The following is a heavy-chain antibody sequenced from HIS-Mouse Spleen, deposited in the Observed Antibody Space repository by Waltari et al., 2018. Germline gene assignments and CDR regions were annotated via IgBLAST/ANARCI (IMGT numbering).Heavy chain of an antibody. D-gene: IGHD2-8*01. J-gene: IGHJ4*02. Sequence: QVQLVESGGGVVEPGRSLRLSCAASGFTFSSSGIPWVRGAPGKGLEWVAVIWYDGSNKYYADSVKGRFTISRDNSKNTLYLQMNSLRAEDTAVYYCAKGGLMVYAIGDYWGQGTLVTVSS. CDR2: IWYDGSNK. CDR3: AKGGLMVYAIGDY. CDR1: GFTFSSSG. V-gene: IGHV3-33*06.